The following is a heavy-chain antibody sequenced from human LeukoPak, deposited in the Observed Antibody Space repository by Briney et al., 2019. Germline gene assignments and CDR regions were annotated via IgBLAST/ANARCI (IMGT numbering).Heavy chain of an antibody. J-gene: IGHJ4*02. D-gene: IGHD3-10*01. CDR1: GYTFTSYG. V-gene: IGHV1-18*01. Sequence: GAPVKVSCKASGYTFTSYGISWVRQAPGQGLEWMGWISAYNGNTNYAQKLQGRVTMTTDTSTSTAYMELRSLRSDDTAVYYCAILYGSGSSDPPIHADYWGQGTLVTVSS. CDR3: AILYGSGSSDPPIHADY. CDR2: ISAYNGNT.